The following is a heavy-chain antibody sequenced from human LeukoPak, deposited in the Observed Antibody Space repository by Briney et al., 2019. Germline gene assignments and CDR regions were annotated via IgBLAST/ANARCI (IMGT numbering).Heavy chain of an antibody. Sequence: SVKVSCKASGGDFNTHIINWVRQAPGQGLEWMGRIIPMRGLANYAHKFQGRVIITADKSRRTAYLELSSLTSDDTAVYYCARGKYCSGGECYSVRTSYDGSDSWGQGTVVSVSS. V-gene: IGHV1-69*02. J-gene: IGHJ5*01. CDR1: GGDFNTHI. D-gene: IGHD2-15*01. CDR3: ARGKYCSGGECYSVRTSYDGSDS. CDR2: IIPMRGLA.